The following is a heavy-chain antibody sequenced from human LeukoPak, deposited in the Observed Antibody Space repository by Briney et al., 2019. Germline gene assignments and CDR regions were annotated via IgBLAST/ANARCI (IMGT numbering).Heavy chain of an antibody. V-gene: IGHV3-21*01. CDR1: GSTFSSYS. CDR2: ISSSSSYI. J-gene: IGHJ4*02. Sequence: GGSLRLSCAASGSTFSSYSMNWVRQAPGKGLEWVSSISSSSSYIYYADSVKGRFTISRDNAKNSLYLQMNSLRVEDTAVYYCASSPSRTYYYDSSGYYLPYWGQGTLVTVSS. CDR3: ASSPSRTYYYDSSGYYLPY. D-gene: IGHD3-22*01.